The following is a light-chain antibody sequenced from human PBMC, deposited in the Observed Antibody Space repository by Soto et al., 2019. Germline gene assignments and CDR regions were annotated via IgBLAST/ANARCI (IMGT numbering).Light chain of an antibody. Sequence: QSVLTQPASVSGSPGQSITISCTGTSSDVGAYQYVSWYQQYPGKAPKLMIYDVSNRPSGVSNRFSGSKSGNTASLTISGLQAEDEADYYCNSYTSSGSYVFGTGTKVTVL. CDR1: SSDVGAYQY. V-gene: IGLV2-14*01. J-gene: IGLJ1*01. CDR2: DVS. CDR3: NSYTSSGSYV.